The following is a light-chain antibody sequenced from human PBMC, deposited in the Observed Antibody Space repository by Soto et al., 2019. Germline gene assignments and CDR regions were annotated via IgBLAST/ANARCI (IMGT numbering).Light chain of an antibody. V-gene: IGKV3-15*01. CDR1: QSVSSN. Sequence: EIVMTQSPATLSVSPGERATLSCRASQSVSSNLAWYQHKPGQPPRLLIYGASTRATGIPARFSGSGSGTELTLTISSLQSEDFAVYFCQQYNNWPPWTFGQGTKVEIK. J-gene: IGKJ1*01. CDR2: GAS. CDR3: QQYNNWPPWT.